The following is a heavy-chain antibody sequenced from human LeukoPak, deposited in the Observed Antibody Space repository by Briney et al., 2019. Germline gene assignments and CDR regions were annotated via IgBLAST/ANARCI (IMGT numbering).Heavy chain of an antibody. Sequence: GASVKVSCKASGYSFTSFDINWVRQATGQGLEWMGWMNPNNGNTGYAQKLQGRVTMTRDTSINTAYMELSSLRSDDTAVYYCARDGAPVVTAQRPLDYWGQGTLVTVSS. CDR1: GYSFTSFD. J-gene: IGHJ4*02. V-gene: IGHV1-8*01. CDR3: ARDGAPVVTAQRPLDY. D-gene: IGHD2-21*02. CDR2: MNPNNGNT.